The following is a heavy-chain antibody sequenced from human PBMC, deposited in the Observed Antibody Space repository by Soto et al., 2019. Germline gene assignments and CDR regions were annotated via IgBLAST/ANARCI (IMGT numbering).Heavy chain of an antibody. V-gene: IGHV2-5*02. CDR2: IYWDDDK. CDR1: GFSLSATGVG. J-gene: IGHJ4*02. Sequence: QIALKESGPTLVNPTQTLTLTFTFSGFSLSATGVGVGWIRQPPGKALECLALIYWDDDKRYNPSLKSRLTIAKDTSRNQVVLTMTNMDPVDTATYYCAHRRGPYSNWNDGDFDYWGQGALVTVSS. CDR3: AHRRGPYSNWNDGDFDY. D-gene: IGHD1-1*01.